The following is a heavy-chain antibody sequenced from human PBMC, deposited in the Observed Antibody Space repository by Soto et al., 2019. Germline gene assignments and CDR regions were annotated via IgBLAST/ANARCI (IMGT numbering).Heavy chain of an antibody. D-gene: IGHD5-12*01. CDR1: GFNFDNYA. V-gene: IGHV3-9*01. J-gene: IGHJ3*01. CDR2: ISWNSGSI. CDR3: AEEMFTPEYRSGRRAVAV. Sequence: EEQLVESGGGSVQPGRSLRLSCAASGFNFDNYAMHWVRQAPGKGLEWVSGISWNSGSIDFAASVKGRFTISRDNAKKSLYLQMNSLRPEDTALYYSAEEMFTPEYRSGRRAVAVWGQGTMVTVSS.